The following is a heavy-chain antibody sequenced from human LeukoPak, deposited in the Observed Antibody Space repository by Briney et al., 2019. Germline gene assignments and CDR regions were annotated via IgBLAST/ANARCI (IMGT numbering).Heavy chain of an antibody. CDR3: AKVAKYYYGSETYYFFEQ. V-gene: IGHV3-7*01. CDR1: GFTFTTYW. D-gene: IGHD3-10*01. CDR2: IKQDGSEE. J-gene: IGHJ4*02. Sequence: GESLRLSCAASGFTFTTYWMSWVRQAPGKGLEWVANIKQDGSEEYYVDSVKGRITISRDNARNSMELQMNSLRVEDTAVYYCAKVAKYYYGSETYYFFEQWGQGTPVTASS.